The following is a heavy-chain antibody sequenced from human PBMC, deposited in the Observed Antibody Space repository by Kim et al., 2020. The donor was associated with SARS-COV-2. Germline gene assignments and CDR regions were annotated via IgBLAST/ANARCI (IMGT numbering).Heavy chain of an antibody. D-gene: IGHD3-22*01. CDR3: TRASGFDSSDY. V-gene: IGHV3-49*04. CDR2: IRSKPYGWTT. Sequence: GGSLRLSCTVSGFTFDDFGMTWVRQAPGKGLEWVGLIRSKPYGWTTDYASPVKGRFSISTDDSKTIAYLQMNSLKIEDTALYFCTRASGFDSSDYWGQGT. J-gene: IGHJ4*02. CDR1: GFTFDDFG.